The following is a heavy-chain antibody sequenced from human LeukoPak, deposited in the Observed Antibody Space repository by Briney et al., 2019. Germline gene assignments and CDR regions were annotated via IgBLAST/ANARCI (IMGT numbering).Heavy chain of an antibody. V-gene: IGHV4-59*12. J-gene: IGHJ4*02. D-gene: IGHD5-12*01. CDR1: GGSISSYY. Sequence: SETLSLTCTVSGGSISSYYWSWIRQPPGKGLEWIGYIYYSGSTNYNPSLKSRVTISVDTSKNQFSLKLSSVTAADTAVYYCARDLLSGYDPTFDYWGQGTLVTVSS. CDR2: IYYSGST. CDR3: ARDLLSGYDPTFDY.